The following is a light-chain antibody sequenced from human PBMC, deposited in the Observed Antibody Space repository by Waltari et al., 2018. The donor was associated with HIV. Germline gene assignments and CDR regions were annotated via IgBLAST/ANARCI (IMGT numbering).Light chain of an antibody. J-gene: IGLJ2*01. CDR1: KLVDKY. V-gene: IGLV3-1*01. CDR2: QDT. Sequence: SYELTQPPSVSVSPGQTASITCSGHKLVDKYASWYQQKPGRAPLLVIYQDTKRPSGIPERFSGSNSGNTAALTISGTQAMDEADYYCQAWDSSTAVVFGGGTKLTVL. CDR3: QAWDSSTAVV.